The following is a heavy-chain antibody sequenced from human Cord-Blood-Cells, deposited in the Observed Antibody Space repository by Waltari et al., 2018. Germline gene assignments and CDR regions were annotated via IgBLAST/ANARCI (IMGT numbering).Heavy chain of an antibody. CDR1: GFTFSSYW. V-gene: IGHV3-74*01. CDR2: INSDGSST. CDR3: AKGVRFLEWLIY. Sequence: EVQLVESGGGLVQPGGSLRLSCAASGFTFSSYWMHWVRQAPGKGLVWVSRINSDGSSTSYADSVKGRFTISRDNAKNTLYLQMNSLRAEDTAVYYCAKGVRFLEWLIYWGQGTLVTVSS. J-gene: IGHJ4*02. D-gene: IGHD3-3*01.